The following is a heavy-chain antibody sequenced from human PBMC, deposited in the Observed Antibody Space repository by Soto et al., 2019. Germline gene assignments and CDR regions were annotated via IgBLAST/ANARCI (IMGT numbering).Heavy chain of an antibody. D-gene: IGHD6-13*01. CDR2: ISGTGGTT. V-gene: IGHV3-23*01. Sequence: EVQLLESGGGLVQPGGSLRLSCAPSGFTFSTYAMTWVRQAPGEGLDWVSSISGTGGTTYYADSVRGRFTVSRDNSKNTLYQQMNSLRTEDTAIYYCARINTASATDYWGQGTLVTVSS. J-gene: IGHJ4*02. CDR3: ARINTASATDY. CDR1: GFTFSTYA.